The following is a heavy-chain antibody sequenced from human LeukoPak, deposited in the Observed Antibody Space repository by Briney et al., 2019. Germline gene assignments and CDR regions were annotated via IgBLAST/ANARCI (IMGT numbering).Heavy chain of an antibody. CDR3: ARGASSGYYGGFDF. J-gene: IGHJ4*02. CDR1: GGSISSSSYY. D-gene: IGHD3-22*01. V-gene: IGHV4-39*01. Sequence: SETLSLTCTVSGGSISSSSYYWGWIRQPPGKGLEWIGSIYYSGSTYYNPSLKSRVTISVDTSKNQFSLKLSSVTAADTAVYYCARGASSGYYGGFDFWGQGTLVPVSS. CDR2: IYYSGST.